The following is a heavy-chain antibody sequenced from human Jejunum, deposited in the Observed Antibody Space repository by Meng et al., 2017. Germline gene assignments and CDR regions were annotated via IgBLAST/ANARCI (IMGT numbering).Heavy chain of an antibody. Sequence: GESLKISCAASGFAFSSYWMALVRQAPGKGLEWVAKIKEDGSEIYYVDSVRGRFTMSRDNAKNSLYLQRNNLRAEDTAVYDCARDATRGGDFDYWGQGTLVTVSS. J-gene: IGHJ4*02. V-gene: IGHV3-7*01. D-gene: IGHD3-16*01. CDR1: GFAFSSYW. CDR3: ARDATRGGDFDY. CDR2: IKEDGSEI.